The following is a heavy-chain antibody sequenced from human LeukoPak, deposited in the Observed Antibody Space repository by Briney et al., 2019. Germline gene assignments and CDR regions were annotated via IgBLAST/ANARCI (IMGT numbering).Heavy chain of an antibody. D-gene: IGHD5-18*01. CDR1: GYTFTSYD. CDR3: ARASGDSYGDY. CDR2: MNPNSGNT. V-gene: IGHV1-8*01. J-gene: IGHJ4*02. Sequence: ASVNVSYKASGYTFTSYDINWGRQATGQGLEWMGWMNPNSGNTGYAQKFQGRVTMTRNTSISTAYMELSSLRSEDTAVYYCARASGDSYGDYWGQGTLVTVSS.